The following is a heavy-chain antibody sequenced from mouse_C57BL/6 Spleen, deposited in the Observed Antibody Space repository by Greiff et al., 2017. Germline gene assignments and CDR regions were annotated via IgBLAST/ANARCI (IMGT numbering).Heavy chain of an antibody. V-gene: IGHV5-15*04. CDR2: ISNLAYSI. J-gene: IGHJ4*01. CDR1: GFTFSDYG. D-gene: IGHD2-3*01. CDR3: ARRLEDGSDYYAMDY. Sequence: DVQLQESGGGLVQPGGSLKLSCAASGFTFSDYGMAWVRQAPRKGPEWVAFISNLAYSIYYADTVTGRFTISRENAKNTLYLEMSSLRSEDTAMYYCARRLEDGSDYYAMDYWGQGTSVTVSS.